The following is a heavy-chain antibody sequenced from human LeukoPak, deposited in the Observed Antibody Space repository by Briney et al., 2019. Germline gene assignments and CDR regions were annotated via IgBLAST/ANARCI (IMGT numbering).Heavy chain of an antibody. CDR3: ARGSMVRGVIPYNWFDP. CDR2: IYYSGST. J-gene: IGHJ5*02. Sequence: SETLSLTCNVSGGSISSYYWSWIRQPPGKGLEWIGCIYYSGSTNYNPSLKSRVTISVDTSKNQFSLKLSSVTAADTAVYYCARGSMVRGVIPYNWFDPWGQGTLVTVSS. V-gene: IGHV4-59*01. D-gene: IGHD3-10*01. CDR1: GGSISSYY.